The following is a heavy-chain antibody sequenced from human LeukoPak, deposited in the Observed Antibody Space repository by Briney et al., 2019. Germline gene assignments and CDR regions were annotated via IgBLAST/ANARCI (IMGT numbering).Heavy chain of an antibody. CDR1: GFTFNSYA. J-gene: IGHJ4*02. D-gene: IGHD1-26*01. Sequence: GSLRLSCAASGFTFNSYAMTWVRQAPGKGLEWVAVISYDGNHKYYGDSVKGRFTISRDNSRNTLYLQMDSLKTEDTAVYYCAKGELHFNTCSFDYWGQGTLVTVSS. V-gene: IGHV3-30*18. CDR3: AKGELHFNTCSFDY. CDR2: ISYDGNHK.